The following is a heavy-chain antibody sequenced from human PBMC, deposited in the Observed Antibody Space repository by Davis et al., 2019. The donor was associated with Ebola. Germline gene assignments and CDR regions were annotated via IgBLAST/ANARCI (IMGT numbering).Heavy chain of an antibody. CDR1: GFTSGRYA. CDR3: TRGTGTYD. CDR2: IKSKIDGGTT. J-gene: IGHJ4*02. V-gene: IGHV3-15*06. Sequence: PGGSLRLSCAASGFTSGRYAMSWVRQAPGKGLEWVGRIKSKIDGGTTHYAARVKGRFTISRDDSKNTLYLQMNRLKTEDTALYYCTRGTGTYDWGQGTLVTVST. D-gene: IGHD1-26*01.